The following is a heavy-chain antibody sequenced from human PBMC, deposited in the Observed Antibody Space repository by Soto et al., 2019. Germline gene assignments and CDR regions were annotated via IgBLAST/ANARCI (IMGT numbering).Heavy chain of an antibody. D-gene: IGHD3-3*01. J-gene: IGHJ5*02. Sequence: PSETLSLTCTVSGGSISTYYWSWIRQPPGKGLEWIGYIHSSGSSNSNPSLKSRVTISVDTSKNQFSLKLSSVTAADTAVYYCARGGKDYDFWSGYYCYWFDPWGQGTLVTVSS. CDR2: IHSSGSS. CDR3: ARGGKDYDFWSGYYCYWFDP. V-gene: IGHV4-59*12. CDR1: GGSISTYY.